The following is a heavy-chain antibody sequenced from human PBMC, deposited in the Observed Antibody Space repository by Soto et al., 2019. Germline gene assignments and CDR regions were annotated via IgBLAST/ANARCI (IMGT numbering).Heavy chain of an antibody. D-gene: IGHD6-25*01. J-gene: IGHJ4*02. Sequence: EVQLVESGGGLVQPGRSLRLSCAASGFTFDDNAMHWVRQSPGKGLEWVSGISWNSGTIAYADSVKGRFTISRDNAKNSLYLQMNSLRAEDTALYYFARDMYFITAAGGGIDDWGQGTLVTVSS. CDR1: GFTFDDNA. V-gene: IGHV3-9*01. CDR3: ARDMYFITAAGGGIDD. CDR2: ISWNSGTI.